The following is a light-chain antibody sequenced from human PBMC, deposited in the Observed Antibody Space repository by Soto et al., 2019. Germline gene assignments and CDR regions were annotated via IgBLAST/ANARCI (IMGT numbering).Light chain of an antibody. Sequence: EIVMTQSPATLSVSPGERATLSCRASQSVCSNLAWYQQKPGPAPRLLIYGASTRATGIPARFSGSGSGTEFTLTISSLQPDDFATYYCQHYNSHSEAFGQGTKA. V-gene: IGKV3-15*01. CDR2: GAS. J-gene: IGKJ1*01. CDR3: QHYNSHSEA. CDR1: QSVCSN.